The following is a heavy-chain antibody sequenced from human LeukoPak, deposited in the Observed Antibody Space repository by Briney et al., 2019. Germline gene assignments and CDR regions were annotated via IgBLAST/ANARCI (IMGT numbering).Heavy chain of an antibody. D-gene: IGHD3-10*01. CDR1: GGSISSYY. Sequence: SETLSLTCTVSGGSISSYYWSWIRQPPGKGLEWIGYIYYSGSTNYNPSLKSRVTISVDTSKNQFSLKLSSVTAADTAVYYCARLPITMVRGVTWFDPWGQGTLVTVSS. CDR2: IYYSGST. J-gene: IGHJ5*02. CDR3: ARLPITMVRGVTWFDP. V-gene: IGHV4-59*08.